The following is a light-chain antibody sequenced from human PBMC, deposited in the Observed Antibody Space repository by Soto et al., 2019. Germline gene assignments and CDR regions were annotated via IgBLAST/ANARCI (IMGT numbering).Light chain of an antibody. V-gene: IGKV3-11*01. Sequence: EIVMTQSPATLSASPGERANLSCRASQFIDRYLAWYRQIPGQAPRLLIYDASNRATGIPDRFSGGGSGTDFTLTISSLEPEDFAVYYCQQRSNLPPTFGQGTRLEIK. CDR1: QFIDRY. CDR2: DAS. J-gene: IGKJ5*01. CDR3: QQRSNLPPT.